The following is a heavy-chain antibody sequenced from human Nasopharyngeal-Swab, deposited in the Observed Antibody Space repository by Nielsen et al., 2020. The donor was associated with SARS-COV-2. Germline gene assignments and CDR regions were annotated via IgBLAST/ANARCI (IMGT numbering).Heavy chain of an antibody. J-gene: IGHJ5*02. V-gene: IGHV1-69*13. CDR3: AKVRTNYGMGLNGALDP. CDR1: GGTFRNSG. Sequence: SVKVSCKSSGGTFRNSGFSWVRQAPGQGLEWMGGIIPVFGTPLYAQKFQGRVTISADGSTTTTYMELSSLRSQDTAVYYCAKVRTNYGMGLNGALDPWGQGTLVTVSS. D-gene: IGHD4-17*01. CDR2: IIPVFGTP.